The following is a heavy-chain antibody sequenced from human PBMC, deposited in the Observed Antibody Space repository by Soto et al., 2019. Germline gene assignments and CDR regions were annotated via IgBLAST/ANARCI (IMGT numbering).Heavy chain of an antibody. D-gene: IGHD4-17*01. CDR3: AHRGYGNYPRDNWFDP. J-gene: IGHJ5*02. CDR2: IYWNDDT. V-gene: IGHV2-5*01. CDR1: GFSLTTAGAG. Sequence: GSGSTLVNPTPPLTLTCTFSGFSLTTAGAGVGWIRQPPGKALEWLALIYWNDDTRYSPSLKSRLTITKDTSKNQVVLRMTNMDPVDTATYYCAHRGYGNYPRDNWFDPWGQGILVTVSS.